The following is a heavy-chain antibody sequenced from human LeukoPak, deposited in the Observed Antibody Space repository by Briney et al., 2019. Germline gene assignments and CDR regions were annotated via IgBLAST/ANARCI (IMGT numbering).Heavy chain of an antibody. D-gene: IGHD4-17*01. J-gene: IGHJ4*02. CDR3: ARDRDYGDHGLFVY. V-gene: IGHV3-48*02. Sequence: PGGSLRLSCAASGFTFANYAMSWVRQGPGKGLEWVSYISSSSSTIYYADSVKGRFTISRDNAKNSLYLQMNSLRDEDTAVYYCARDRDYGDHGLFVYWGQGTLVTVSS. CDR2: ISSSSSTI. CDR1: GFTFANYA.